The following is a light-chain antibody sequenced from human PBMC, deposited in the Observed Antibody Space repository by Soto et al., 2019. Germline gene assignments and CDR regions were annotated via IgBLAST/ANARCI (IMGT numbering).Light chain of an antibody. V-gene: IGKV1-5*01. CDR2: DPS. CDR3: QQYNPRT. J-gene: IGKJ1*01. Sequence: DIQMTQSPSTLSASVGDRVTITCRASQSISRWLAWYQQKAGKVPKLLLYDPSTLVSGVPSRFSGSGYGTESTLTVRRLLPYYFATDYCQQYNPRTFGQGTKVEIK. CDR1: QSISRW.